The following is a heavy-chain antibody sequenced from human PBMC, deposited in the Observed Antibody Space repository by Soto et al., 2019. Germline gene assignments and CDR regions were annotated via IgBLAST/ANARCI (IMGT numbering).Heavy chain of an antibody. J-gene: IGHJ6*02. Sequence: SETLSLTCTVSGGSISSGGYYWSWIRQHPGKGLEWIGYIYYSGSTYYNPSLKSRGTISVDTSKNQFSLKLSSVTAADTAVYYCARGWYYYGSGSYLAPYYYYGMDVWGQGTTVTVSS. V-gene: IGHV4-31*03. D-gene: IGHD3-10*01. CDR3: ARGWYYYGSGSYLAPYYYYGMDV. CDR1: GGSISSGGYY. CDR2: IYYSGST.